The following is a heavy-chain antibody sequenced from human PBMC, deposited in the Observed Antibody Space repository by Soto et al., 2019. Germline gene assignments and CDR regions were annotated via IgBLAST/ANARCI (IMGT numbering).Heavy chain of an antibody. V-gene: IGHV4-59*08. CDR1: GGSISSYY. D-gene: IGHD4-17*01. CDR2: IYYSGST. Sequence: SETLSLTCTVSGGSISSYYWSWIRQPPGKGLEWIGYIYYSGSTNYNPSLKSRVTISVDTSKNQFSLKLSPVTAADTAVYYCARQEGPDYGDYVGWFDPWGQGTLVTVSS. J-gene: IGHJ5*02. CDR3: ARQEGPDYGDYVGWFDP.